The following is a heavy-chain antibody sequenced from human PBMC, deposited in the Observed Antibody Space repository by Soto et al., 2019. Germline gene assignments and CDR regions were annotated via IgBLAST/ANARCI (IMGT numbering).Heavy chain of an antibody. CDR3: XXXXXXXXXXXXXXXXDS. CDR2: ISSREVTV. CDR1: GFTFSNYY. Sequence: QVQLVESGGGLVQPGGSLRLSCAASGFTFSNYYMTWIRQAXXXXXXXXXYISSREVTVYYADSVKGRFTISRDNTKNSLYLQXTTLXXXDXXXXXXXXXXXXXXXXXXXXXXDSWGQGTLVTVSS. V-gene: IGHV3-11*01. J-gene: IGHJ4*02.